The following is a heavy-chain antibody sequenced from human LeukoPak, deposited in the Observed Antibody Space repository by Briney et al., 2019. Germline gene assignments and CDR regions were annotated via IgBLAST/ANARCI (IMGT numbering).Heavy chain of an antibody. Sequence: GGSLRLSCAASGFTVTPNYVSWVRQAPGKGLEWVSVIYSGGITYYADSVKGRFTISRDNSKNTLYLQMNSLRAEDTAVYYCARDRNVVATIPRDYYYAMDVWGQGTTVTVSS. V-gene: IGHV3-66*02. CDR3: ARDRNVVATIPRDYYYAMDV. CDR1: GFTVTPNY. J-gene: IGHJ6*02. D-gene: IGHD5-12*01. CDR2: IYSGGIT.